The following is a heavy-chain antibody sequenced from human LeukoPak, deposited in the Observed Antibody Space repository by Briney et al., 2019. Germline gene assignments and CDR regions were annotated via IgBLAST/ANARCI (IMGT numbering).Heavy chain of an antibody. V-gene: IGHV3-7*01. J-gene: IGHJ4*02. D-gene: IGHD3-10*01. CDR1: EFTFSNYW. CDR2: TNQDGSKN. Sequence: GGSLRLSCAASEFTFSNYWMSWVRQAPGKGLERVAHTNQDGSKNYYVDSLKGRFTISRDNAKNSLYLQMNSLRAEDTAVYYCATTVPSYPDDYFDYWGQGTLVTVSS. CDR3: ATTVPSYPDDYFDY.